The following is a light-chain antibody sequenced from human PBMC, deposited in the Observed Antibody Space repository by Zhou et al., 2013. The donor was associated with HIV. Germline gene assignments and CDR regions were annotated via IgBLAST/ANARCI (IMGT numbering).Light chain of an antibody. CDR3: QQSYSTPPT. CDR2: AAS. J-gene: IGKJ2*01. V-gene: IGKV1-8*01. Sequence: AIRMTQSPSSLSASTGDRVTITCRASQGISSYLAWYQQKPGKAPKLLIYAASSLQSGVPSRFSGSGSGTDFTLTIRSLQPEDFATYYCQQSYSTPPTFGQGTKLEIK. CDR1: QGISSY.